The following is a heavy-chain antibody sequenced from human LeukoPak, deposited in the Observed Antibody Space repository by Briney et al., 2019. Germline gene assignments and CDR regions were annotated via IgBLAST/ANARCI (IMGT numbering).Heavy chain of an antibody. V-gene: IGHV4-59*08. CDR2: IYYTGKI. D-gene: IGHD6-19*01. CDR1: GGSINSHY. CDR3: VRRDTGWNYFDY. Sequence: SETLSLTCAVSGGSINSHYWGWIRQPPGKGLQWIGDIYYTGKINYNPSLKSRVTITLDTTKDHLSLNLTSVLAADTAIYYCVRRDTGWNYFDYWGQGILVTVSS. J-gene: IGHJ4*02.